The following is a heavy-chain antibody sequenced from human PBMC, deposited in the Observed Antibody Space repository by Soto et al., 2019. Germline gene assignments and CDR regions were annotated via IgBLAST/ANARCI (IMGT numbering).Heavy chain of an antibody. Sequence: PGGSLRLSCAASGFTFNSYNMNGVRQAPGEGLEWVSSISSSSSYIYYADSVKGRFTISRDNAKNSLYLQMNSLRAEDTAVYYCARSPRGAAAGTGYWGQGTLVTVS. V-gene: IGHV3-21*01. D-gene: IGHD6-13*01. CDR2: ISSSSSYI. CDR3: ARSPRGAAAGTGY. CDR1: GFTFNSYN. J-gene: IGHJ4*02.